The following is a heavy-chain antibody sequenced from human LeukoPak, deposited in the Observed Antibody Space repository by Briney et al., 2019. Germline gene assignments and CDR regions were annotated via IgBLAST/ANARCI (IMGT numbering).Heavy chain of an antibody. CDR2: ISSNGGRT. D-gene: IGHD3-3*01. V-gene: IGHV3-64*01. J-gene: IGHJ3*02. Sequence: PGGSLRLSCAASGFTFSRYAMHWVRQAPEKGLEYVSAISSNGGRTYYANSVKGRFTISRDNSKNTLYLQMGSLRAEDMAVYYCARVGDVDAFDIWGQGTMVTVSS. CDR3: ARVGDVDAFDI. CDR1: GFTFSRYA.